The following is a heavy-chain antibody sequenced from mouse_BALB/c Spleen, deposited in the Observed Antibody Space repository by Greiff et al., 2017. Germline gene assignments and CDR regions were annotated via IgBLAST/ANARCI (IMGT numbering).Heavy chain of an antibody. D-gene: IGHD2-3*01. CDR2: IYPGNVNT. CDR3: ARSDGYYSGYAMDY. V-gene: IGHV1S56*01. Sequence: VKLQQSGPELVKPGASVRISCKASGYTFTSYYIHWVKQRPGQGLEWIGWIYPGNVNTKCNEKFKGKATLTADKSSSTAYMQLSSLTSEDSAVYFCARSDGYYSGYAMDYWGQGTSVTVSS. CDR1: GYTFTSYY. J-gene: IGHJ4*01.